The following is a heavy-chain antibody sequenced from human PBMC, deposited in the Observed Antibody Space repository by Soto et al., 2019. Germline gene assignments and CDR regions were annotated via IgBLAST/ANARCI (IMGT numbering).Heavy chain of an antibody. CDR2: ISAYNGNT. CDR3: ASGGDTYSYGPHPLFDY. V-gene: IGHV1-18*01. D-gene: IGHD5-18*01. CDR1: GYTFTSYG. Sequence: GASVKVCCKASGYTFTSYGISWVRQAPGQGLEWMGWISAYNGNTNYAQKLQGRVTMTTDTSTSTAYMELRSLRSDDTAVYYCASGGDTYSYGPHPLFDYWGQGTLVTVSS. J-gene: IGHJ4*01.